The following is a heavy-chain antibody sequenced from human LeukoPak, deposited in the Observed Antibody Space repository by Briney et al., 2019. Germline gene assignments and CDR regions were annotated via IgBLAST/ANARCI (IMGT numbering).Heavy chain of an antibody. V-gene: IGHV3-9*01. CDR3: ARDARGRYNWNDHENFDY. J-gene: IGHJ4*02. CDR1: GFTFDDYA. CDR2: ISWNSGSI. D-gene: IGHD1-20*01. Sequence: PGGSLRLSCAASGFTFDDYAMHWVRQAPGKGLEWVSGISWNSGSIGYADSVKGRFTISRDNAKNSVYLQMNSLRAEDTAVYYCARDARGRYNWNDHENFDYWGQGTLVTVSS.